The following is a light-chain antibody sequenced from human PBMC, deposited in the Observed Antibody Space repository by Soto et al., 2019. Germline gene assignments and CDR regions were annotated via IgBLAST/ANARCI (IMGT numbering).Light chain of an antibody. CDR2: AAS. V-gene: IGKV1-12*01. CDR3: HQPSSFPLT. Sequence: DIQMTQSPSSVSASVGDRVTITCRASQGISSWLAWYQQKPGKAPNLLIYAASSMQSGVPSRFSGTGSATDLMLTISSMHTEDFATYYCHQPSSFPLTFGGGTNVEIK. J-gene: IGKJ4*01. CDR1: QGISSW.